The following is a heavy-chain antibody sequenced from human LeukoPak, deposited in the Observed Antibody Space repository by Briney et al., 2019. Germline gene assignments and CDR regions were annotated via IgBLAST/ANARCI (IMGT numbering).Heavy chain of an antibody. CDR3: LMDMDV. J-gene: IGHJ6*01. CDR1: GFIFSSYW. Sequence: PGAGLRLSCAASGFIFSSYWMNWVREAPGKRREWVANIYQDGSGPNYTDSVKGRFTISRDNAKNSLYLQMNSLRAEDTAVYYCLMDMDVWGQGTTV. V-gene: IGHV3-7*05. CDR2: IYQDGSGP.